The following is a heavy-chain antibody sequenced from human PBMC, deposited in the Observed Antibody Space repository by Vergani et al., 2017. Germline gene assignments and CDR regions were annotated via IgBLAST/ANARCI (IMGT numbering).Heavy chain of an antibody. Sequence: QVQLVQSGAEVKKPGASVKVSCKASGGTFSSYAISWVRQAPGQGLEWMGRIIPTLGTANYAQKFQGRVTITADESTSTAYMELSSLRSEDTAVYYCARSPHSSSWYSPPFDYWGQGTLVTVSS. J-gene: IGHJ4*02. CDR1: GGTFSSYA. CDR2: IIPTLGTA. V-gene: IGHV1-69*11. CDR3: ARSPHSSSWYSPPFDY. D-gene: IGHD6-13*01.